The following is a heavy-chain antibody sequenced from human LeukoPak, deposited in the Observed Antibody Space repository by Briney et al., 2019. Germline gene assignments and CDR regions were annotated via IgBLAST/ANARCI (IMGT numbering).Heavy chain of an antibody. CDR1: GYTFTGYY. CDR2: INPNSGGT. V-gene: IGHV1-2*02. Sequence: ASVKVSCKASGYTFTGYYMHWVRQAPGQGLEWMGWINPNSGGTNYAQKFQGRVTMTRDTSISTAYMELSRLRSDDTAVYYCARDLWATATIDYWGQGTLVTVSS. CDR3: ARDLWATATIDY. J-gene: IGHJ4*02. D-gene: IGHD4-17*01.